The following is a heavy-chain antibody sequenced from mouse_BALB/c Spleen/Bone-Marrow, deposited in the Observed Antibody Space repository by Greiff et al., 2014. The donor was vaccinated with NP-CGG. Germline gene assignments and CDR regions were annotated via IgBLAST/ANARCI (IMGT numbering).Heavy chain of an antibody. CDR1: GFTFSSYG. CDR3: ARRQRYYAMDY. V-gene: IGHV5-6*01. CDR2: ISSGGSNT. Sequence: VQLQQSGGDLVKPGGSLKLSCAASGFTFSSYGMSWGRQTPDKRLEWVATISSGGSNTYYPDSVKGRFTISRDNAKNTLYLQMSSLKSEDTAMYYCARRQRYYAMDYWGQGTSVTVSS. J-gene: IGHJ4*01.